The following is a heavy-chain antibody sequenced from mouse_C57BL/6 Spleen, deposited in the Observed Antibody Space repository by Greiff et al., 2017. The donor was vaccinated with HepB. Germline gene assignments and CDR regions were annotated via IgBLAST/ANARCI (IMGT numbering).Heavy chain of an antibody. CDR3: TRRENGYDEYGYAMDY. J-gene: IGHJ4*01. Sequence: EVQLQESGGGLVQPGGSMKLSCAASGFTFSDAWMDWVRQSPEKGLEWVAEIRNKANNHATYYAESVKGRFTISRDDSKSSVYLQMNSLRTEDTGIYYCTRRENGYDEYGYAMDYWGQGTSVTVSS. V-gene: IGHV6-6*01. CDR2: IRNKANNHAT. CDR1: GFTFSDAW. D-gene: IGHD2-2*01.